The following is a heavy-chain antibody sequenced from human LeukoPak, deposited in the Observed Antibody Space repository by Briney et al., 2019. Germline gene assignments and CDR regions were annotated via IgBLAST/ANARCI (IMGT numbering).Heavy chain of an antibody. CDR1: GFTFSSYS. J-gene: IGHJ5*02. D-gene: IGHD3-10*01. CDR3: ARRKVRGVIGVGNWFDP. V-gene: IGHV3-21*04. Sequence: AGGSLRLSCAASGFTFSSYSMNWVRQAPGKGLEWVSSISSSSSYIYYADSVKGRFTISRDNAKNSLYLQMSSLRSEDTAVYYCARRKVRGVIGVGNWFDPWGQGTLVTVSS. CDR2: ISSSSSYI.